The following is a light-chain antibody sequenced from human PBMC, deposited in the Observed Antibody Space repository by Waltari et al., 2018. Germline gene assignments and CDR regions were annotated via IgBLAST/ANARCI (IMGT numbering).Light chain of an antibody. CDR1: QGISSY. CDR3: LQVHSYPGT. CDR2: GGS. J-gene: IGKJ3*01. Sequence: IQLTQSPLSLSASVGDRVTITCRASQGISSYLAWYQQKAGRAPKLLIYGGSTLPNGVPSRVSGSGFWTDFTLTISRLQPEDFATYYCLQVHSYPGTFGPGTTVDIK. V-gene: IGKV1-9*01.